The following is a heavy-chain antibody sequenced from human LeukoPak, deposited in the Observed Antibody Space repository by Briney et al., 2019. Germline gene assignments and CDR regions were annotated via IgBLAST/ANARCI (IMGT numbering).Heavy chain of an antibody. Sequence: SETLSLTCTVSGGSISSYYWSWIRQPPGKGLEWIGYIYYSGSTNYNPSLKSRVTISVDTSKNQFSLKLSSVTAADTAVYYCARVGYGDYGGYFDYWGQGTLVTVSS. D-gene: IGHD4-17*01. J-gene: IGHJ4*02. CDR1: GGSISSYY. V-gene: IGHV4-59*01. CDR3: ARVGYGDYGGYFDY. CDR2: IYYSGST.